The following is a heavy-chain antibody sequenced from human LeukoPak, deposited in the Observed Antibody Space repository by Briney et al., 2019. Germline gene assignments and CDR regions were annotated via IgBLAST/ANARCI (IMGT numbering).Heavy chain of an antibody. D-gene: IGHD1-26*01. CDR2: IIPIFGTA. Sequence: ASVKVSCKASGGTFSSYAISWVRQAPGQGLEWMGGIIPIFGTANYAQKFQGRVTITTDESTSTAYMELSSLRSEDTAVYYCARAIEWEPGTFDIWGQGTMVSVSS. CDR1: GGTFSSYA. J-gene: IGHJ3*02. CDR3: ARAIEWEPGTFDI. V-gene: IGHV1-69*05.